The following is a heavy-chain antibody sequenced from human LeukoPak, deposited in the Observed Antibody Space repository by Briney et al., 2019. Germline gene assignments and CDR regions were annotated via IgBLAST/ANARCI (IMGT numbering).Heavy chain of an antibody. D-gene: IGHD4-23*01. CDR1: GFTFSSYS. CDR3: ASTPDYGGNFPRDY. V-gene: IGHV3-21*01. CDR2: ISSSGSYI. Sequence: GGSLRLSCAASGFTFSSYSMNWVRQAPGKGLEWVSSISSSGSYIYYADSVKGRFTISRDNAKNSLYLQMNSLRAEDTAVYYCASTPDYGGNFPRDYWGQGTLVTVSS. J-gene: IGHJ4*02.